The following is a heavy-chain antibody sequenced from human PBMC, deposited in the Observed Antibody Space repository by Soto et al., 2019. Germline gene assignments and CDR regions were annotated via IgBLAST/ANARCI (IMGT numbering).Heavy chain of an antibody. CDR3: ARSPARNYYDSSGYYRYYFDY. V-gene: IGHV4-59*01. CDR2: IYYSGST. Sequence: QVQLQESGPGLVKPSETLSLTCTVSGGSISSYYWSWIRQPPGKGLEWIGYIYYSGSTNYNPSLKSRVTISVDTSKPQFSLKLSSVTAADTAVYYCARSPARNYYDSSGYYRYYFDYWGQGTLVTVSS. CDR1: GGSISSYY. D-gene: IGHD3-22*01. J-gene: IGHJ4*02.